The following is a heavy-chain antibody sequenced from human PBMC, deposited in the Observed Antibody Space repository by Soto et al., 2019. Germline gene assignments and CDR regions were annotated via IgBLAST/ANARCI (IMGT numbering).Heavy chain of an antibody. Sequence: GASVKVSCKTSGGTFSSYAISWVRQAPGQGLEWMGGIVPIVDTATYAQKFQGRVTITADESTSTAYMELSRLRSDDTAVYYCARGRTELLYRDYNYYGVDVWGQGTTVTVS. J-gene: IGHJ6*02. D-gene: IGHD1-26*01. CDR1: GGTFSSYA. CDR2: IVPIVDTA. CDR3: ARGRTELLYRDYNYYGVDV. V-gene: IGHV1-69*13.